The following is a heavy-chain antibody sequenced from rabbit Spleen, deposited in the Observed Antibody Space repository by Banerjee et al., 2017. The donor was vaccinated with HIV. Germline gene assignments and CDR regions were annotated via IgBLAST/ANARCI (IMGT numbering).Heavy chain of an antibody. CDR3: ASYGGSSFSSCGMDF. V-gene: IGHV1S40*01. D-gene: IGHD8-1*01. CDR2: VYAASSGTT. J-gene: IGHJ6*01. CDR1: GFSFSSSYY. Sequence: QSLEESGGDLVKPGASLTLTCTASGFSFSSSYYMCWVRQAPGKGLEWIACVYAASSGTTYYSSWAKGRFTSSKTSSTTVTLQMTPLTAGVTATYFCASYGGSSFSSCGMDFWGQGTLVTVS.